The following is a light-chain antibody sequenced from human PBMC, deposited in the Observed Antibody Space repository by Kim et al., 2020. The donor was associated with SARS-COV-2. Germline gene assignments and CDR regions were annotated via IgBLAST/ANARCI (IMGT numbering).Light chain of an antibody. CDR3: NSRDSSGNHWV. CDR1: RLKSYY. V-gene: IGLV3-19*01. Sequence: ALGPTVRVTCQGDRLKSYYASWYQQKPGQDPVLVIYGKNNRPSGIPDRFSGSSSGNTASVTITGAQAEDEADYYCNSRDSSGNHWVFGGGTQLTVL. CDR2: GKN. J-gene: IGLJ3*02.